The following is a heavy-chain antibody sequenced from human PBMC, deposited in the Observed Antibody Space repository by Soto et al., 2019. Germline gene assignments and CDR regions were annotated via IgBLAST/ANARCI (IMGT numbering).Heavy chain of an antibody. V-gene: IGHV1-69*12. J-gene: IGHJ6*02. CDR3: XXXXXXXXXXGNYYYGMDV. D-gene: IGHD1-26*01. CDR1: GGTFGNSA. CDR2: IMPIFPTP. Sequence: QVQLVQSGAEVKKPGSSVTVSCKASGGTFGNSAISWVRQAPGQGLEWMGGIMPIFPTPDYAQKFQGRVTITADESTSTAYMELTSLRSEDTXVXXXXXXXXXXXXXGNYYYGMDVWGQGTTVTV.